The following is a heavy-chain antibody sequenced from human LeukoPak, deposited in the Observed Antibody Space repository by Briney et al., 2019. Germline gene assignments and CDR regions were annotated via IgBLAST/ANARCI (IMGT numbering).Heavy chain of an antibody. Sequence: GASVNVSCKASGGTFSSYAISWVRQAPGQGLEWMGRIIAILGIANYAQKFQGRVMITADKSTSTAYMELSSLRSEDTAVYYCASSGCSGGSCYSFRHWFDPWGQGTLVTVSS. CDR1: GGTFSSYA. CDR2: IIAILGIA. CDR3: ASSGCSGGSCYSFRHWFDP. V-gene: IGHV1-69*04. D-gene: IGHD2-15*01. J-gene: IGHJ5*02.